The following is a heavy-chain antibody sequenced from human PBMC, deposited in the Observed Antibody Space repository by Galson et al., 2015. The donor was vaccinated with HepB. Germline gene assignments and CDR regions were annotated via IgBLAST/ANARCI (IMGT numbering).Heavy chain of an antibody. Sequence: SLRLSCAASGFTFDDYAMHWVRQAPGKGLEWVPGISWNSGSIGYADSVKGRLTISRDNAKNSLYLQMNSLRAEDTALYYCAKGGYTITGGFDYWGQGTLVTVSS. CDR3: AKGGYTITGGFDY. CDR2: ISWNSGSI. CDR1: GFTFDDYA. V-gene: IGHV3-9*01. D-gene: IGHD5-24*01. J-gene: IGHJ4*02.